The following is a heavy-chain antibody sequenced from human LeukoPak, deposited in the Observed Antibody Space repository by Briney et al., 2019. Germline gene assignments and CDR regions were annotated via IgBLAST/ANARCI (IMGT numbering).Heavy chain of an antibody. CDR2: IIPILGIA. CDR3: ASKGGYCSGGSCYQYYYYGMDV. J-gene: IGHJ6*02. Sequence: SVTVSCKASGGTFSSYAISWVRQAPGQGLEWMGRIIPILGIANYAKKFQGRVTITADKSTSKAYMELSSLRSEDTAVYYCASKGGYCSGGSCYQYYYYGMDVWGQGTTVTVSS. D-gene: IGHD2-15*01. CDR1: GGTFSSYA. V-gene: IGHV1-69*04.